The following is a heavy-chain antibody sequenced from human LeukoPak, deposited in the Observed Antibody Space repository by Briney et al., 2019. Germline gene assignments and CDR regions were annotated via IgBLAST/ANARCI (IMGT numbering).Heavy chain of an antibody. Sequence: GGSLRLSCAASGFTFSSYGMHWVRQAPGKGLEWVAVISYDGNNKYYADSVKGRFTISRDNSKNTLYLQMNSLRAEDTAVYYCAKDRYTAMAELLADYWGQGTLATVSS. J-gene: IGHJ4*02. CDR3: AKDRYTAMAELLADY. D-gene: IGHD5-18*01. V-gene: IGHV3-30*18. CDR1: GFTFSSYG. CDR2: ISYDGNNK.